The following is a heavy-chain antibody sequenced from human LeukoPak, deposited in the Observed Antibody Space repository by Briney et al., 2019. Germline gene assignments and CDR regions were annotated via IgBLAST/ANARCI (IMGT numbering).Heavy chain of an antibody. D-gene: IGHD4-17*01. CDR2: IYYSGST. J-gene: IGHJ4*02. CDR3: ARGGDYPDY. Sequence: PSETLSLTCTVSGGSISSGGFYWSWIRQHPGKGLEWIGHIYYSGSTNYNPSLKSRVTISVDTSKNQFSLKLSSVTAADTAVYYCARGGDYPDYWGQGTLVTVSS. V-gene: IGHV4-61*08. CDR1: GGSISSGGFY.